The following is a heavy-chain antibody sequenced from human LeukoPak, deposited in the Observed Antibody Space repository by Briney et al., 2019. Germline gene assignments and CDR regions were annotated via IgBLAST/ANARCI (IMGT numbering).Heavy chain of an antibody. D-gene: IGHD2-2*02. CDR1: GFTFSSYS. J-gene: IGHJ6*03. V-gene: IGHV3-21*01. CDR2: ISSSSSYI. Sequence: PGGSLRLSCAASGFTFSSYSMNWVRQAPGKGLEWVSSISSSSSYIYYADSVKGRFTISRDNAKNSLYLQMNSLRAEDTAVYYCARDLAGCGSTSCYNPWGYYYYYMDVWGKGTTVTVSS. CDR3: ARDLAGCGSTSCYNPWGYYYYYMDV.